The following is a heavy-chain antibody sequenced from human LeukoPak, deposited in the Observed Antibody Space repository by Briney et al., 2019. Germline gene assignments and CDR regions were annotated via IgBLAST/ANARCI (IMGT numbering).Heavy chain of an antibody. CDR2: ISSNGGST. CDR3: VKARGIQLWLPGDY. Sequence: PGGSLRLSCSASEFTFSRYAMHWVRQAPGKGLEYVSAISSNGGSTYYGDSVKGRFTISRDNSKNTLYLQMSSLRAEDTAVYYCVKARGIQLWLPGDYWGQGTLVTVSS. CDR1: EFTFSRYA. D-gene: IGHD5-18*01. V-gene: IGHV3-64D*09. J-gene: IGHJ4*02.